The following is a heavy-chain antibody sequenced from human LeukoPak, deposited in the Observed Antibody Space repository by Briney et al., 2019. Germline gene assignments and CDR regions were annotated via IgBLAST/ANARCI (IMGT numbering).Heavy chain of an antibody. CDR2: INSDGSST. CDR1: GFTFSSYW. Sequence: GGSLRLSCAASGFTFSSYWMHWVRQAPGKGLVWVSRINSDGSSTSYADSVKGRFTISRDNAKNTLYLQMHSLRAEDTAVYYCARDPALYTWIQQPPAFDIWGQGTMVTVSS. V-gene: IGHV3-74*01. D-gene: IGHD5-18*01. J-gene: IGHJ3*02. CDR3: ARDPALYTWIQQPPAFDI.